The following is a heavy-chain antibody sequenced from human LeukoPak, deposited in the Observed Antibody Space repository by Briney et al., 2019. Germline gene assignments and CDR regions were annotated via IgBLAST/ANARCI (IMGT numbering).Heavy chain of an antibody. J-gene: IGHJ6*02. Sequence: AGGSLRLSCAASGFTFSGSVMHWVRQASGKGLEWVARIRSKANNYATAYSASGKGRFTISRDDSKNTAYLQVNSLNTEDTAVYYCTSQRGDSSYYGMDVWGQGTTVTVSS. V-gene: IGHV3-73*01. CDR1: GFTFSGSV. CDR3: TSQRGDSSYYGMDV. CDR2: IRSKANNYAT.